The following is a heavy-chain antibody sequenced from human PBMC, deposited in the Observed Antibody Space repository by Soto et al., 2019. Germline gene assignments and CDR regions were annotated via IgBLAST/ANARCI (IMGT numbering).Heavy chain of an antibody. CDR3: GRFRIGGCLGDSCFTSFHYCGMDV. CDR2: IFPGDSDI. J-gene: IGHJ6*02. Sequence: GESLKISCKGSGYIFSDYSIGLVRQMPGKGLDWMGIIFPGDSDIKYSPSFQGQVTISADKSISTAHLQWSSLNASATGPSHCGRFRIGGCLGDSCFTSFHYCGMDVWGQGTTVTVS. V-gene: IGHV5-51*06. D-gene: IGHD2-15*01. CDR1: GYIFSDYS.